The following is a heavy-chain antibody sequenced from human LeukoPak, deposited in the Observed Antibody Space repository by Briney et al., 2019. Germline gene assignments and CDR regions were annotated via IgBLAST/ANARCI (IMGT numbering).Heavy chain of an antibody. Sequence: GASVKVSCKVSGYSLIEVATHWVRQAPGKGLEWVGSFDPEDGEDGETHYAQKFQGRVTMTEDASTDTAYMELTRLSSEDTALYYCAMTDRYAGRPFDYWGQGTLVTVSS. CDR2: FDPEDGEDGET. CDR3: AMTDRYAGRPFDY. V-gene: IGHV1-24*01. CDR1: GYSLIEVA. J-gene: IGHJ4*02. D-gene: IGHD3-9*01.